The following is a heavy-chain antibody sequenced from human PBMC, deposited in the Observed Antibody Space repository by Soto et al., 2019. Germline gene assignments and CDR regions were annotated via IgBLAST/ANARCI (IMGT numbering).Heavy chain of an antibody. CDR2: ISGSGGST. Sequence: GGSLRLSCAASGFTFSSYAMSWVRQAPGKGLEWASAISGSGGSTYYADSVKGRFTISRDNSKNTLYLQMNSLRAEDTAVYYCAKDPHFDWLLPAIDYWGQGTLVTVSS. V-gene: IGHV3-23*01. CDR3: AKDPHFDWLLPAIDY. CDR1: GFTFSSYA. D-gene: IGHD3-9*01. J-gene: IGHJ4*02.